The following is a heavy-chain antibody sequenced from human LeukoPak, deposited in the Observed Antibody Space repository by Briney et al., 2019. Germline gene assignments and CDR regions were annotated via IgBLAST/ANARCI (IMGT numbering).Heavy chain of an antibody. V-gene: IGHV1-69*04. CDR1: GGSFSGYA. CDR3: ARGGFYGPDNY. Sequence: SVKVSCKASGGSFSGYAINWVRQAPGQGLEWMGRIIPFLGVENYAQNFQGRVTITADKSTNTAYMDLSRLRSEDTAVYYCARGGFYGPDNYWGQGTLVTVSS. D-gene: IGHD2/OR15-2a*01. J-gene: IGHJ4*02. CDR2: IIPFLGVE.